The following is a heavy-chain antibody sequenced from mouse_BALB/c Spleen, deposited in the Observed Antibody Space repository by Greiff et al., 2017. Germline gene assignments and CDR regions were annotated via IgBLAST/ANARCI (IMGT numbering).Heavy chain of an antibody. J-gene: IGHJ3*01. D-gene: IGHD2-4*01. Sequence: EVQLVETGGGLVQPKGSLKLSCAASGFTFNTNAMNWVRQAPGKGLEWVARIRSKSNNYATYYADSVKDRFTISRDDSQSMLYLQMNNLKTEDTAMYYCVRDDYDYDAWFAYWGQGTLVTVSA. CDR1: GFTFNTNA. CDR3: VRDDYDYDAWFAY. CDR2: IRSKSNNYAT. V-gene: IGHV10S3*01.